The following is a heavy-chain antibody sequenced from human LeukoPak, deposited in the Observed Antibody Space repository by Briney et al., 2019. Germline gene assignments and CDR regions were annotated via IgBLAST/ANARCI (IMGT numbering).Heavy chain of an antibody. CDR3: ARADDYVWGSYRYTAFDI. D-gene: IGHD3-16*02. CDR1: GVSISSSNSY. Sequence: SETLSLTCTVSGVSISSSNSYWGWIRQPPGKGLEWIGSIYYSGNTYYNASLKSRVTISVDTSKNQFSLKLSSVTAADTAVYYCARADDYVWGSYRYTAFDIWGQGTMVTVSS. V-gene: IGHV4-39*07. J-gene: IGHJ3*02. CDR2: IYYSGNT.